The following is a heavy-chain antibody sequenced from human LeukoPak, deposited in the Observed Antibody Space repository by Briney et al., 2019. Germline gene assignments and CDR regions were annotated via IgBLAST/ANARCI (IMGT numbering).Heavy chain of an antibody. D-gene: IGHD4-17*01. CDR2: IYHSGNT. V-gene: IGHV4-38-2*02. CDR1: GDSITSDHY. J-gene: IGHJ4*02. Sequence: SETLSLTCTVSGDSITSDHYWTWIRQPPGKGLEWISYIYHSGNTYYNPSLKSRVTISVDTSKNQFSLKLSSVTAADTAVYYCARDFHTVTTWGQGTLVTVSS. CDR3: ARDFHTVTT.